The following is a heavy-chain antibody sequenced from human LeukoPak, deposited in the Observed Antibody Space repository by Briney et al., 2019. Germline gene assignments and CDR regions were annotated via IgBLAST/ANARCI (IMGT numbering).Heavy chain of an antibody. J-gene: IGHJ4*02. CDR1: GFTFGTYW. CDR2: IKEDGSEK. Sequence: GGSLRLSCAASGFTFGTYWMSWVRQAPGKGLEWVANIKEDGSEKYYVDSVKGRFTISRDNVKNSLYLQMNSLRAEDTAVYYCARDSGLTTVTTYWDYWGQGTLVTVSS. CDR3: ARDSGLTTVTTYWDY. D-gene: IGHD4-17*01. V-gene: IGHV3-7*05.